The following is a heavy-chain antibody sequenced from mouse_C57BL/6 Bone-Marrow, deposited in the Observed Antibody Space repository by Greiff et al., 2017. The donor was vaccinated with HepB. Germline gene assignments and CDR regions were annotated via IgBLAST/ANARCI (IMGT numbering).Heavy chain of an antibody. Sequence: VQLQQPGAELVKPGASVKLSCKASGYTFTSYWMQWVKQRPGQGLEWIGEIDPSDSYTNYNQKFKGKATLTVDTSSSTAYMQLSSLTSEDSAVYYCASRRRAYWGQGTLVTVSA. CDR1: GYTFTSYW. J-gene: IGHJ3*01. CDR2: IDPSDSYT. V-gene: IGHV1-50*01. CDR3: ASRRRAY.